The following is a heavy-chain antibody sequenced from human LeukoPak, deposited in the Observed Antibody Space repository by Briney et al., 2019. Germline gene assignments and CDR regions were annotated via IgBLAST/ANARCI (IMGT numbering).Heavy chain of an antibody. D-gene: IGHD5-24*01. J-gene: IGHJ4*02. CDR1: GYTFTGYY. CDR3: ARVGRDGYNYYGY. Sequence: ASVKVSCKASGYTFTGYYMHWVRQAPGQGLEWMGIINPNSGGTNYAQKFQGRVTMTRDASISTAYMELSRLRSDDTPVYYCARVGRDGYNYYGYWGQGTLVTVSS. CDR2: INPNSGGT. V-gene: IGHV1-2*02.